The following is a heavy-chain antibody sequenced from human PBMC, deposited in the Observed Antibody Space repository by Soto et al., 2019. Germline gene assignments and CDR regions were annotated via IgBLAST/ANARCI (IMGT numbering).Heavy chain of an antibody. J-gene: IGHJ6*02. CDR3: AREFGMDV. Sequence: GGSLRLSCAASGFTFSDNYMSWFRQAPGKGLEYISYISSSGSTMQYTDSVKGRFTVSWDNAKNSLYLQMNSLRAEDTAVYYCAREFGMDVWGQGTTVTVSS. V-gene: IGHV3-11*01. CDR2: ISSSGSTM. CDR1: GFTFSDNY.